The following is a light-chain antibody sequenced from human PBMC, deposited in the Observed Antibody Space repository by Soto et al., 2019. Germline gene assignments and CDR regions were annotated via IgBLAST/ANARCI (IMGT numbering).Light chain of an antibody. J-gene: IGKJ4*02. CDR2: VTS. CDR1: QSLRSS. Sequence: ETGMTQSPDSLSLSKGERATRSCRASQSLRSSVAWYQQKPGQAPRLLIYVTSTRATGIPARFSGRGSGTEFTLTICGLQAEDGALYYCKESNNWLRRFCGGTKV. V-gene: IGKV3-15*01. CDR3: KESNNWLRR.